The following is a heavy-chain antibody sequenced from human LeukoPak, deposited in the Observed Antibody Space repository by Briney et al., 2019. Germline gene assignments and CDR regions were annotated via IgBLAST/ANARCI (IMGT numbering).Heavy chain of an antibody. CDR1: GFTFSNSG. V-gene: IGHV3-30*03. J-gene: IGHJ4*02. CDR2: ISSEGSVQ. CDR3: ARETKYGGYSYGFLDY. D-gene: IGHD5-18*01. Sequence: GRSLRLSCAASGFTFSNSGMHWVRQAPGKGLEWVAVISSEGSVQYYADSVKGRFTISRHNSNNTLYRQMNSLRDEDTAVYYCARETKYGGYSYGFLDYWGQGTPVTVSS.